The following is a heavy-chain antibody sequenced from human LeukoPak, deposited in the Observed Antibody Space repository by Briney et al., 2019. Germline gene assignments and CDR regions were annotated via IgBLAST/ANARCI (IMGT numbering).Heavy chain of an antibody. CDR1: GFTFTRYC. D-gene: IGHD3-22*01. CDR3: ARNRVPNYYDSSGHFLDY. CDR2: IKADGSEK. Sequence: TGGSLRLSCEASGFTFTRYCMSWVRQAPGKGLEWVANIKADGSEKSYVDSVKGRFTISRDSAKNSLYLQMHSLRVEDTAVYYCARNRVPNYYDSSGHFLDYWGQGTRVTVSS. V-gene: IGHV3-7*04. J-gene: IGHJ4*02.